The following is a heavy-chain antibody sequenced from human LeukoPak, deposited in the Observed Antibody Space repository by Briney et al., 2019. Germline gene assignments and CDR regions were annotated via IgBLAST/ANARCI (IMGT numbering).Heavy chain of an antibody. J-gene: IGHJ5*02. CDR1: GFTFSSYA. Sequence: GGSLRLSCEASGFTFSSYAMSWVRQAPGKGLEWVSAISGSGGNTYYADSVKGRFTISRDNSKNTLYLQMNSLRAEDTAVYYCAKLFGATTNWFDPWSQGTLVTVSS. D-gene: IGHD3-3*01. CDR3: AKLFGATTNWFDP. V-gene: IGHV3-23*01. CDR2: ISGSGGNT.